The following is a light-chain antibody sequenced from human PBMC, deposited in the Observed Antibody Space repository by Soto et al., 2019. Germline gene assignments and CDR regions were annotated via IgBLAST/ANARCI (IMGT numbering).Light chain of an antibody. CDR3: QQLLSYPIT. CDR2: AAS. Sequence: DIQLTQSPSFLSASVGDRITITCRASQGTSSYLAWYQQKPGKAPKLLIYAASTLQSGVPLRFSGSGSRTSFTLTISSLQPEDFATYYCQQLLSYPITFGQGTRLEIK. CDR1: QGTSSY. J-gene: IGKJ5*01. V-gene: IGKV1-9*01.